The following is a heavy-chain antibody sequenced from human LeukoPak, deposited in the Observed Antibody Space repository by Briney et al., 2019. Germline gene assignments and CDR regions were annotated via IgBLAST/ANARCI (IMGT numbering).Heavy chain of an antibody. V-gene: IGHV3-23*01. Sequence: GGSLRLSCAASGFTFSSYAMSWVRQAPGKGLEWVSALTGSGGSTVYADSVKGRFTVFRDNSKNTLYLQMNSLRAEDTAVYYCARYSAAGGNFRWGQGTMVTVSS. CDR3: ARYSAAGGNFR. J-gene: IGHJ3*01. CDR2: LTGSGGST. CDR1: GFTFSSYA. D-gene: IGHD4-23*01.